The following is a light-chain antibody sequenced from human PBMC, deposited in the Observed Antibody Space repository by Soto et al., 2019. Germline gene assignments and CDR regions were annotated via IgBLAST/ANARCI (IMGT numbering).Light chain of an antibody. J-gene: IGKJ1*01. CDR3: QQYGSSGT. Sequence: EIVFTQSPGRLSLSPGERARLSCRASHSVSSSYLAWYQQKPGQAPRLLIYGASSRATGIPDRFSGSGSGTDFTLTISRLEPEDFAVYYCQQYGSSGTFGQGTKVDIK. V-gene: IGKV3-20*01. CDR2: GAS. CDR1: HSVSSSY.